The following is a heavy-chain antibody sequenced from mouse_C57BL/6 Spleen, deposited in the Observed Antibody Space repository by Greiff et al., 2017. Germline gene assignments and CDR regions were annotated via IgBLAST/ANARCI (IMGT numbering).Heavy chain of an antibody. J-gene: IGHJ4*01. D-gene: IGHD2-4*01. CDR2: IWSDGST. CDR3: ARQYYDYPYYYAMDY. Sequence: QVQLKESGPGLVAPSQSLSITCTVSGFSLTSYGVHWVRQPPGKGLEWLVVIWSDGSTTYNSALKSRLSISKDNSKSQVFLKMNSLQTDDTAMYYCARQYYDYPYYYAMDYWGQGTSVTVSS. CDR1: GFSLTSYG. V-gene: IGHV2-6-1*01.